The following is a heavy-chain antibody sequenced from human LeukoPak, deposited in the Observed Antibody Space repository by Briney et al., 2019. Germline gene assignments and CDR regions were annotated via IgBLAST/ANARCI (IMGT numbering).Heavy chain of an antibody. CDR3: ARDIAVAGTRYYYYYMDV. V-gene: IGHV4-30-4*08. CDR1: GGSISSSSYY. Sequence: PSETLSLTCTVSGGSISSSSYYWGWIRQPPGKGLEWIGYIYYSGSTYYNPSLKSRVTISVDTSKNQFSLKLSSVTAADTAVYYCARDIAVAGTRYYYYYMDVWGKGTTVTVSS. D-gene: IGHD6-19*01. J-gene: IGHJ6*03. CDR2: IYYSGST.